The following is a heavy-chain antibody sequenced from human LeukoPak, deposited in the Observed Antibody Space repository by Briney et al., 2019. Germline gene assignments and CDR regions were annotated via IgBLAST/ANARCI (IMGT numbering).Heavy chain of an antibody. J-gene: IGHJ4*02. CDR1: GFNFDNYA. CDR2: ISHDERTK. D-gene: IGHD5-24*01. Sequence: GGSLRLSCVASGFNFDNYAMHWVRQPLGMGLEWVAVISHDERTKYYADSMKGRITISRDNSKNTVFLQMNNLRTEGTAVYFCARPSPPGDGYNPPDYWGQGTLVTVSS. V-gene: IGHV3-30*04. CDR3: ARPSPPGDGYNPPDY.